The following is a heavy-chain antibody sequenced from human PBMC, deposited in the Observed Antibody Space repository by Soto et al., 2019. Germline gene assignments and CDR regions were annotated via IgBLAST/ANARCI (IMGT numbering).Heavy chain of an antibody. Sequence: SETLSVTCAVYGGSFIGYYWSWIRQPPGKGLEWIGEINHSGSTNYNPSLKSRVTISVDTSKNQFSLQLSSVTAADTAVYYCARARALRFWGGSPPPYYYSGMDVWGQGTRVT. V-gene: IGHV4-34*01. CDR1: GGSFIGYY. CDR3: ARARALRFWGGSPPPYYYSGMDV. D-gene: IGHD3-16*01. CDR2: INHSGST. J-gene: IGHJ6*02.